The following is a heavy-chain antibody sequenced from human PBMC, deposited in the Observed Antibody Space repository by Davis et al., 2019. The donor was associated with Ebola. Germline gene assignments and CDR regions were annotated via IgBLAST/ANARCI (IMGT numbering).Heavy chain of an antibody. CDR1: GVSISRHY. Sequence: ETLSLTCTVSGVSISRHYWSWIRQPPGKRPEWIGSIYYTGSAYYNSSLASRATISVDTSKNQFSLKLTSVTAADTAMYYCSERGSSVWGQGTLVTVST. CDR3: SERGSSV. CDR2: IYYTGSA. D-gene: IGHD3-10*01. V-gene: IGHV4-59*03. J-gene: IGHJ4*02.